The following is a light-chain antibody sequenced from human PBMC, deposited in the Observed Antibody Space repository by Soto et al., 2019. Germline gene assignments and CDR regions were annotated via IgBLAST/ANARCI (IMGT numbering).Light chain of an antibody. Sequence: EVLMPQSPATLSLSPGYRDTLFFRSSQSINSNLAWYQQQPGQAPRLLIYGASTRATAVPDRFSGSGSGTDFTLTITSLQSDDFAVYFCQQYSDWPISFGQGTRLE. V-gene: IGKV3-15*01. CDR3: QQYSDWPIS. J-gene: IGKJ5*01. CDR1: QSINSN. CDR2: GAS.